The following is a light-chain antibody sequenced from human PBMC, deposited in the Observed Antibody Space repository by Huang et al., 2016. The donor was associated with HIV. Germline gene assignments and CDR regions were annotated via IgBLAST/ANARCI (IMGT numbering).Light chain of an antibody. J-gene: IGKJ1*01. CDR2: GAS. V-gene: IGKV3-20*01. CDR3: QQYGTSPWT. Sequence: EIVLTQSPGTLSLSPGERATLSCRASQSVSSNYIAWYQQKPGQAPRLLIYGASSRATGIPDFTLTISRLEPKDFAVYYCQQYGTSPWTFGQGTRVEIK. CDR1: QSVSSNY.